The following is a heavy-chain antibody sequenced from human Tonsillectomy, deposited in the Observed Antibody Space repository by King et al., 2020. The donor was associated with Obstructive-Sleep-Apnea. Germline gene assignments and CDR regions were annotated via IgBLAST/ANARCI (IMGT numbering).Heavy chain of an antibody. CDR2: ISYSGST. V-gene: IGHV4-59*01. CDR3: ARDRVGRDGYNRFDY. CDR1: GGSINSYY. J-gene: IGHJ4*02. Sequence: VQLQESGPGLVKPSETLSLTCTVSGGSINSYYWSWSRQTPGKGLEWIGYISYSGSTNYNPSLKSRVTISVDTSKNQFSLKLSSVTAADTAVYYCARDRVGRDGYNRFDYWGQGTLVTVSS. D-gene: IGHD5-24*01.